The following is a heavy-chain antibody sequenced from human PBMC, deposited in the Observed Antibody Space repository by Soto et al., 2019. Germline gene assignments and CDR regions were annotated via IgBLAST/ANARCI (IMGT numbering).Heavy chain of an antibody. Sequence: GGSLRLSCAASGFTFSSYAMHWVRQAPGKGLEWVAVISYDGSNKYYADSVKGRFTISRDNSKNTLYLQMNSLRAEDTAVYYCARGMVRGVIREFAFDIWGQGTMVTVSS. CDR3: ARGMVRGVIREFAFDI. J-gene: IGHJ3*02. CDR1: GFTFSSYA. CDR2: ISYDGSNK. V-gene: IGHV3-30-3*01. D-gene: IGHD3-10*01.